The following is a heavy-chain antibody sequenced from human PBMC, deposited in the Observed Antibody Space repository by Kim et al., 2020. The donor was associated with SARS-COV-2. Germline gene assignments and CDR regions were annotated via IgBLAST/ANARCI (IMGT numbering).Heavy chain of an antibody. V-gene: IGHV4-34*01. J-gene: IGHJ5*02. Sequence: SETLSHTCAVYGGSFSGYYWSWIRQPPGKGLEWIGEINHSGSTNYNPSLKSRVTISVDTSKNQFSLKLSSVTAADTAVYYCARGGKIGYGSGRGNWFDPWGQGTLVTVSS. CDR1: GGSFSGYY. CDR2: INHSGST. D-gene: IGHD3-10*01. CDR3: ARGGKIGYGSGRGNWFDP.